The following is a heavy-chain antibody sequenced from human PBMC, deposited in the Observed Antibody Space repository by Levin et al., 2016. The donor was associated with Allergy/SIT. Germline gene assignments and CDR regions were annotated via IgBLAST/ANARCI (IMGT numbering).Heavy chain of an antibody. J-gene: IGHJ6*03. V-gene: IGHV2-5*02. Sequence: PGKALEWLALIYWDDDKRYSPSLKSRLTITKDTSKNQVVLTMTNMDPVDTATYYCARERAGDSYGHYYYYYMDVWGKGTTVTVSS. CDR2: IYWDDDK. D-gene: IGHD5-18*01. CDR3: ARERAGDSYGHYYYYYMDV.